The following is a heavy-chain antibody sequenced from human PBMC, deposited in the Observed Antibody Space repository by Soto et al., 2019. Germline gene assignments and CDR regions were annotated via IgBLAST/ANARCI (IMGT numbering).Heavy chain of an antibody. D-gene: IGHD3-10*01. Sequence: SETLSLTCAVYGGSFSGYYGSWISQPPGKGLEWIGEINHSGSHNYNPSLKSRVTISVDTSKNQFSLKLSSVTAAETAVYYCARDALPPALWFGEGGAFDIWGQGTMVTVSP. CDR1: GGSFSGYY. CDR2: INHSGSH. V-gene: IGHV4-34*01. CDR3: ARDALPPALWFGEGGAFDI. J-gene: IGHJ3*02.